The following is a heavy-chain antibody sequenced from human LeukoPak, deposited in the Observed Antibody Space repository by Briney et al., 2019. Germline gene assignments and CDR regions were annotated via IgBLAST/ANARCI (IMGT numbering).Heavy chain of an antibody. Sequence: ASVKVSCKASGYTFTGYYIHWVRQAPGQGLEWMGWMNPNSGGTNYAQNFQGRVTMTRDTSISTAYMELSTLRSDDTAVYYCARKQYPYYSDSRGPFDSWGQGTLVTVSS. CDR3: ARKQYPYYSDSRGPFDS. J-gene: IGHJ5*01. D-gene: IGHD3-22*01. V-gene: IGHV1-2*02. CDR1: GYTFTGYY. CDR2: MNPNSGGT.